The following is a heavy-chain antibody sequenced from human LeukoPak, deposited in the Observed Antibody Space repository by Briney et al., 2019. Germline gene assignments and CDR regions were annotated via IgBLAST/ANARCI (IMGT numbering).Heavy chain of an antibody. J-gene: IGHJ4*02. CDR1: GDSITNSY. CDR2: ISNSGSP. Sequence: SETLSLTCTVSGDSITNSYWSWIRQPPGKGLEWIGYISNSGSPDYSPSLKSRVTISVDTSKIQFSLRLNSVTAADTAVYYCARAQYYYDYIDYWGQGTLVTVSS. CDR3: ARAQYYYDYIDY. D-gene: IGHD3-22*01. V-gene: IGHV4-59*12.